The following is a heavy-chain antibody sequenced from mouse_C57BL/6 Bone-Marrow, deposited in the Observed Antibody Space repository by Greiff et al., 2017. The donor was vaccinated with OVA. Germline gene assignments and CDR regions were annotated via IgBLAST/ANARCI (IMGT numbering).Heavy chain of an antibody. V-gene: IGHV14-4*01. J-gene: IGHJ4*01. CDR1: GFNIKDDY. CDR3: TTLGCGPGDYYAMDY. Sequence: EVQLQQSGAELVRPGASVKLSCTASGFNIKDDYMHWVKQRPEQGLEWIGWIDPENGDTEYASKFQGKATITADTSSNTAYLQLSSLTSEDTAVYYCTTLGCGPGDYYAMDYWGQGTSVTVSS. CDR2: IDPENGDT.